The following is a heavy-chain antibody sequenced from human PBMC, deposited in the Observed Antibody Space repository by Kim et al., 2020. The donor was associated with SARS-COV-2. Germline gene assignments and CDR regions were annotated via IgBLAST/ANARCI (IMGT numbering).Heavy chain of an antibody. D-gene: IGHD6-13*01. J-gene: IGHJ3*02. V-gene: IGHV3-11*06. CDR1: GFTFSDYY. Sequence: GGSLRLSCAASGFTFSDYYMSWIRQAPGKGLEWVSYISSSSSYTNYADSVKGRFTISRDNAKNSLYLQMNSLRAEDTAVYYCAREWAAAGNGSPRAFDIWGQGTMVTVSS. CDR2: ISSSSSYT. CDR3: AREWAAAGNGSPRAFDI.